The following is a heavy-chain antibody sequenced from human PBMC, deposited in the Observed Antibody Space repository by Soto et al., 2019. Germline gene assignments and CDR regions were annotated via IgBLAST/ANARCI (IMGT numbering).Heavy chain of an antibody. J-gene: IGHJ4*02. CDR3: ARHDSSGYSPGTFDY. CDR2: ISSSGRTM. D-gene: IGHD3-22*01. Sequence: PGGSLRLSCAASGFTFSDYYMTWIRQAPGKGLEWLSYISSSGRTMDYADSVKGRFTISRDNAKNSLYLQMNSLRAEDTAVYYCARHDSSGYSPGTFDYWGQGTLVTVSS. V-gene: IGHV3-11*01. CDR1: GFTFSDYY.